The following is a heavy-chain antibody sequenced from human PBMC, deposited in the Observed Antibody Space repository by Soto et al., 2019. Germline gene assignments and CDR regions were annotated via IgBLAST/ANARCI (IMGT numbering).Heavy chain of an antibody. CDR2: IYSGGST. CDR1: GFTVSGNH. V-gene: IGHV3-66*01. CDR3: VRDIAAPPAY. D-gene: IGHD6-6*01. Sequence: GGSLRLSCAVSGFTVSGNHMTWVRQAPGKGLEYVSVIYSGGSTFYADSVRGRFTISRDNSKNTLYLQMNSLRVEDTAVYYCVRDIAAPPAYWGQGTLVTVSS. J-gene: IGHJ4*02.